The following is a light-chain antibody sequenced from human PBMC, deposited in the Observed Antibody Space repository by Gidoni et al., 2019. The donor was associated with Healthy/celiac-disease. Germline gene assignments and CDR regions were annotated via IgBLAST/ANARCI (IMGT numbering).Light chain of an antibody. J-gene: IGLJ1*01. CDR2: DVS. CDR3: CSYAGSYTYV. Sequence: QSALTQPRSVSGSPGPSVTISCTGTSSDVGGYNYVPWYQQHPGKAPKLMIYDVSKRPSGGPDRFSGSKSGNTASLTISGLQAEDEADYYCCSYAGSYTYVFGTGTKVTVL. CDR1: SSDVGGYNY. V-gene: IGLV2-11*01.